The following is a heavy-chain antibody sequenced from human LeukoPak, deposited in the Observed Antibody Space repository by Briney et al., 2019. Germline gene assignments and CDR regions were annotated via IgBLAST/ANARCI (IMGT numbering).Heavy chain of an antibody. V-gene: IGHV4-38-2*02. J-gene: IGHJ5*02. CDR3: ARESVSSGTNWFDP. D-gene: IGHD3-10*01. CDR1: AYSISSDYY. Sequence: SETLSLTCAVSAYSISSDYYWGWIRQPPGKGLEWIGTIYHSGTTYYNPSLKSRVTISVDTSKNQFSLKLSSVTAADTAVYYCARESVSSGTNWFDPWGQGTLGTVSP. CDR2: IYHSGTT.